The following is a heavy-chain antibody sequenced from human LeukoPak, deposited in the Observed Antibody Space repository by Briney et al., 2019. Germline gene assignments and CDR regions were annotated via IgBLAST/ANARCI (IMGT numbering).Heavy chain of an antibody. D-gene: IGHD6-6*01. V-gene: IGHV4-34*01. J-gene: IGHJ6*02. CDR2: INHSGST. CDR3: ARENPSRRIAARRAGYGMDV. Sequence: PSETLSLTCAVYGGSFSGYYWSWIRQPPGKGLEWIGEINHSGSTNYNPSLKSRVTISADTSKNQFSLKLSSVTAADTAVYYCARENPSRRIAARRAGYGMDVWGQGTTVTVSS. CDR1: GGSFSGYY.